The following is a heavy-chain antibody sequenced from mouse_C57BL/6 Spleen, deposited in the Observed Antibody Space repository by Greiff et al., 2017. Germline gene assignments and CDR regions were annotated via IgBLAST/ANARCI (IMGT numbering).Heavy chain of an antibody. V-gene: IGHV1-81*01. J-gene: IGHJ4*01. CDR2: IYPRSGNT. CDR1: GYTFTSYG. Sequence: LQESGAELARPGASVKLSCKASGYTFTSYGISWVKQRTGQGLEWIGEIYPRSGNTYYNEKFKGKATLTADKSSSTAYMELRSLTSEDSAVYFCAREGGYYAMDYWGQGTSVTVSS. CDR3: AREGGYYAMDY.